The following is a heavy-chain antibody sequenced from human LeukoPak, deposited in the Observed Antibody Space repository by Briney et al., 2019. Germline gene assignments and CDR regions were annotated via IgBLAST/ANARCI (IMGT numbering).Heavy chain of an antibody. CDR3: ARELRFFDY. CDR1: GFTFSSYS. V-gene: IGHV3-48*04. J-gene: IGHJ4*02. D-gene: IGHD3-3*01. Sequence: GGSLRLSCAAPGFTFSSYSMNWVRQAPGKGLEWVSYISSSSSTIYYADSVKGRFTISRDNAKSSLYLQMNSLRAEDTAVYYCARELRFFDYWGQGTLVTVSS. CDR2: ISSSSSTI.